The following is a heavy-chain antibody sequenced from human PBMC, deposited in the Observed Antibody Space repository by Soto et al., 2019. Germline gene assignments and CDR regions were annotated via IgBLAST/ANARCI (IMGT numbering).Heavy chain of an antibody. J-gene: IGHJ3*01. V-gene: IGHV1-69*02. CDR1: GVTFSSYT. CDR2: IIPVLGVA. D-gene: IGHD2-2*01. CDR3: RWIINGDSEVSDF. Sequence: QVQLVQSGAEVRKPGSSVKVSCKASGVTFSSYTISWVRQAPGQGLEWMGRIIPVLGVANYAPKFQGRLTVIADEPTSTVYMDLSSLRSEDTAMSYARWIINGDSEVSDFWGQGTFITVSS.